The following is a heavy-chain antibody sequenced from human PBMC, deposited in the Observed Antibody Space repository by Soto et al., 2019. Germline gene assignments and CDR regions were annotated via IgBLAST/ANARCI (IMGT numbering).Heavy chain of an antibody. CDR1: GYTFTSYG. Sequence: QVQLVQSGPEVKMPGASVNVSCKDSGYTFTSYGINWVRQAPGQGLEWMGRVSTYNGNTKYAQKFQGRVTMTTDTSTTTVYMHLRSLRSDDTAVYYCARERGLTASTLFGYWGQGTVVTVS. D-gene: IGHD3-10*02. CDR3: ARERGLTASTLFGY. CDR2: VSTYNGNT. J-gene: IGHJ4*02. V-gene: IGHV1-18*01.